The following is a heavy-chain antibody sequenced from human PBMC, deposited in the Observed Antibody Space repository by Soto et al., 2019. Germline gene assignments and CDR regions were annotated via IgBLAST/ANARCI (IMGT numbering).Heavy chain of an antibody. J-gene: IGHJ4*02. D-gene: IGHD6-13*01. Sequence: QVQLQQWGAGLLKPSETLSLTCAVYGGSFSGYYWSWIRQPPGKGLEWIGEINHSGSTNYNPSLKSRVTISVDTSKNQFSLKLSSVTAADTAVYYCASRVGSSWYFGYWGQGTLVTVSS. CDR3: ASRVGSSWYFGY. CDR1: GGSFSGYY. CDR2: INHSGST. V-gene: IGHV4-34*01.